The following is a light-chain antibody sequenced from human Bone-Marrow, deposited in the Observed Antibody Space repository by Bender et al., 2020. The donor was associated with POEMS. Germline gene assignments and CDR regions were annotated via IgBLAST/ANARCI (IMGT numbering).Light chain of an antibody. CDR2: DDR. CDR1: RVGGRS. CDR3: QVWESSSDHPVV. V-gene: IGLV3-21*02. Sequence: SYVLTQPPSVSVAPGETARITCGGDRVGGRSVHWYQQKPGQVPVVVVYDDRDRPSGIPERFSGSNSGNTATLTISRVEAGDAADYYCQVWESSSDHPVVFGGGTKLTVL. J-gene: IGLJ2*01.